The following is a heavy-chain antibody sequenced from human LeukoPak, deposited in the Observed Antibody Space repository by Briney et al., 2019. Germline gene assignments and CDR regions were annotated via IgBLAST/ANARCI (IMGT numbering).Heavy chain of an antibody. CDR3: ARPRHSSIAALYYMDV. D-gene: IGHD6-6*01. J-gene: IGHJ6*03. CDR2: IIPIFGTA. V-gene: IGHV1-69*06. Sequence: SVKVSCKASGGTFSSYAISWVRQAPGQGLEWMGGIIPIFGTANYAQKFQGRVTITADKSTSTAYMELSSLRSEDTAVYYCARPRHSSIAALYYMDVWGKGTTVTVSS. CDR1: GGTFSSYA.